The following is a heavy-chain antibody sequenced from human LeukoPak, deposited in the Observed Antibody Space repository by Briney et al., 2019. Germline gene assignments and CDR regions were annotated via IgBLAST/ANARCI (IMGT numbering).Heavy chain of an antibody. CDR3: ARSLYDFWSGSPFNY. D-gene: IGHD3-3*01. V-gene: IGHV4-39*01. CDR2: IYYSGST. CDR1: GGSISSSSYY. J-gene: IGHJ4*02. Sequence: PSETLSLTCTVSGGSISSSSYYWGWIRQPPGKGLEWIGSIYYSGSTYYNPSLKSRVTISVDTSKNQFSLKLSSVTAADTAVYYCARSLYDFWSGSPFNYWGQGTLVTVSS.